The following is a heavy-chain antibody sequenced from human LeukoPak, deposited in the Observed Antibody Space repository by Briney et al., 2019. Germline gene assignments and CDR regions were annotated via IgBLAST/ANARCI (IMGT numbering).Heavy chain of an antibody. CDR1: GGSISRYY. CDR3: ARLPLCFGPFDY. Sequence: PSETLSLTCTVSGGSISRYYWRWMREPPGKGREWIGYYYYSGSTNYNPSIKIRVTISVDTSKNQFSLKLSSVTAADTTVYYCARLPLCFGPFDYWGQGTLVTVSS. J-gene: IGHJ4*02. CDR2: YYYSGST. D-gene: IGHD3-10*01. V-gene: IGHV4-59*08.